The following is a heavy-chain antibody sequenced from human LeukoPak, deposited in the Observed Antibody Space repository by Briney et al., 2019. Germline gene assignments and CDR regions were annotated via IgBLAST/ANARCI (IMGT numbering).Heavy chain of an antibody. Sequence: PSETLSLTCTVSGGSISSYYWSWIRQPPGKGLEWIGYIYYSGSTNYNPSLKSRVTISVDTSKNHFSLKLSTLTAADTAVYYCARHPSYYYDSSGYYGNDAFDMWGQGTMVTVSS. CDR1: GGSISSYY. D-gene: IGHD3-22*01. V-gene: IGHV4-59*08. CDR2: IYYSGST. J-gene: IGHJ3*02. CDR3: ARHPSYYYDSSGYYGNDAFDM.